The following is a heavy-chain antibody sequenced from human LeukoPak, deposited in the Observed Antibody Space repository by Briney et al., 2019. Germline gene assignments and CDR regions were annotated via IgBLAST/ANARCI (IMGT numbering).Heavy chain of an antibody. CDR2: ISSSSSYI. CDR1: TSGSSC. Sequence: TSGSSCWSWVRQAPGKGLEWVSSISSSSSYISYAHSVRGRFTISRDNAKNSLYLQINRLRAEDTAVHYCARSPTTVTRGEYWGRGTPVTVSS. V-gene: IGHV3-21*01. CDR3: ARSPTTVTRGEY. J-gene: IGHJ4*02. D-gene: IGHD4-17*01.